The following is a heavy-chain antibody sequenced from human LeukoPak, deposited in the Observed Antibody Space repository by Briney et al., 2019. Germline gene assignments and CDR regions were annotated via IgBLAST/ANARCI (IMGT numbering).Heavy chain of an antibody. CDR2: IYSGGDT. Sequence: GGSLRLSCAASGFIVRSNYMSWVRQAPGKGLEWVSVIYSGGDTYYADSVKGRFTISRDTSKNTLNLQMNSLRAEDTAVYYCARGSAATGFDYWGQGTLATVSS. V-gene: IGHV3-53*01. CDR1: GFIVRSNY. J-gene: IGHJ4*02. D-gene: IGHD2-15*01. CDR3: ARGSAATGFDY.